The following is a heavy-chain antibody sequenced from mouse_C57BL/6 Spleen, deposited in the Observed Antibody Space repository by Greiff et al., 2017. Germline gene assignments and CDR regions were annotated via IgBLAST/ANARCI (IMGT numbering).Heavy chain of an antibody. J-gene: IGHJ4*01. CDR1: GFSFNTYA. V-gene: IGHV10-1*01. CDR2: IRSKSNNYTT. D-gene: IGHD2-14*01. Sequence: EVKLVESGGGLVQPKGSLTLSCAASGFSFNTYAMNWVRQAPGKGLEWVARIRSKSNNYTTYYADSVKDRFTISRDESESMLYLQMNKLKTEDTAMYYCVRRGQYAYAMDYWGQGTSVTVSS. CDR3: VRRGQYAYAMDY.